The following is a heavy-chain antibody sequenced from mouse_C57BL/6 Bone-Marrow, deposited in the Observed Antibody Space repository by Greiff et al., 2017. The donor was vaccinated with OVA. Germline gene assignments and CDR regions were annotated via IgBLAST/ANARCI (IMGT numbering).Heavy chain of an antibody. Sequence: DVQLVESGGGLVQPKGSLKLSCAASGFTFNTYATHWVRQAPGKGLEWVARIRSKSSNYATYYADSVKDRFTISRDDSQSMLYRQMNNLKTEDTAMYYWVRADWAWFAYWGQGTLVTVSA. CDR2: IRSKSSNYAT. CDR3: VRADWAWFAY. V-gene: IGHV10-3*01. CDR1: GFTFNTYA. J-gene: IGHJ3*01. D-gene: IGHD4-1*01.